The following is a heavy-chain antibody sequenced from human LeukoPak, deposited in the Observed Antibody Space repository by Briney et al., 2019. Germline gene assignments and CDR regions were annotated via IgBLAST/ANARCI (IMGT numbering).Heavy chain of an antibody. J-gene: IGHJ5*02. V-gene: IGHV4-34*01. CDR2: INHSGST. D-gene: IGHD6-19*01. CDR3: ASGQWLVLS. CDR1: GGSFSGYY. Sequence: SETLSLTCAVYGGSFSGYYWSWIRQPPGKGLEWIGEINHSGSTNYNPSLKSRATISVDTSKNQFSLKLSSVTAADTAVYYCASGQWLVLSWGQGTLVTVSS.